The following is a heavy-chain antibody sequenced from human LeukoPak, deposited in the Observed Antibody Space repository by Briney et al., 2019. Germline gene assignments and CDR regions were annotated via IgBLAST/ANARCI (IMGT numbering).Heavy chain of an antibody. CDR3: AKSTYVDYPCCLDY. CDR1: GFTFSSNG. Sequence: QAGGSLRLSCVASGFTFSSNGMHWVRQAPGKGLEWVTFIQYDGSKKYYAESVKGRFSISRDNSRNTLYLQMSGLRAEDMAVYYCAKSTYVDYPCCLDYWGQGTLITVSS. V-gene: IGHV3-30*02. D-gene: IGHD3-9*01. J-gene: IGHJ4*02. CDR2: IQYDGSKK.